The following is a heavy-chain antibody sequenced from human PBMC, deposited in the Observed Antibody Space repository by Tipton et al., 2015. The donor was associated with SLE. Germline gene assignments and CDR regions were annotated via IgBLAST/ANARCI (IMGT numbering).Heavy chain of an antibody. CDR1: GGSISSYY. Sequence: TLSLTCTVSGGSISSYYWSWIRQPPGKGLEWIGYIYYSGSTNYNPSLESRVTISVDTSKNQFSLKLSSVTAADTAVYYCAATFTAARGMDVWGQGTTVSVSS. CDR3: AATFTAARGMDV. V-gene: IGHV4-59*01. D-gene: IGHD3-16*01. CDR2: IYYSGST. J-gene: IGHJ6*02.